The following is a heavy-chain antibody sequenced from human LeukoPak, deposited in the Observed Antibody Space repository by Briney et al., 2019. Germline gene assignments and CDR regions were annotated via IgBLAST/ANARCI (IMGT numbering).Heavy chain of an antibody. J-gene: IGHJ5*02. CDR1: GYTFTGYY. CDR3: ARETGTSRGAGFDP. CDR2: INPNSGGT. V-gene: IGHV1-2*02. D-gene: IGHD1-1*01. Sequence: WASVKVSCKASGYTFTGYYMHWVGQAPGQGLEWMGWINPNSGGTNYAQTFQGRVTMTRDTSISTAYMELSRLRSDDTAVYYCARETGTSRGAGFDPWGQGTLVTVSS.